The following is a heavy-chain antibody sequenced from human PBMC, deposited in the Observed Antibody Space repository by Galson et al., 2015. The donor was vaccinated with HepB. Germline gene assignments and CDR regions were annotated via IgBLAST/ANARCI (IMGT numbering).Heavy chain of an antibody. CDR3: ARVYFGSGSSSAYWYFDL. CDR1: GFTFSSCS. J-gene: IGHJ2*01. V-gene: IGHV3-21*01. D-gene: IGHD3-10*01. CDR2: ISSSSTYI. Sequence: SLRLSCAASGFTFSSCSMNWVRQAPGKGLEWVSSISSSSTYIYYADSVKGRFTISRDNAQNSLYLQMNSLRGEDTAVYYCARVYFGSGSSSAYWYFDLWGRGALVTVSS.